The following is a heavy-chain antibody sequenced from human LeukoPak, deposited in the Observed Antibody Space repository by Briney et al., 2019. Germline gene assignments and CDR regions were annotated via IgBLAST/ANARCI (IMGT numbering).Heavy chain of an antibody. D-gene: IGHD6-6*01. CDR3: AREGAARRNNWFDP. CDR1: GGTFSSYA. CDR2: IIPILGIA. V-gene: IGHV1-69*04. Sequence: ASVKVSCKASGGTFSSYAISWVRQAPGQGLEWMGRIIPILGIANYAQKFQGRVTITADKSTSTAYMELSSLRSEDTAVYYCAREGAARRNNWFDPWGQGTLVTVSS. J-gene: IGHJ5*02.